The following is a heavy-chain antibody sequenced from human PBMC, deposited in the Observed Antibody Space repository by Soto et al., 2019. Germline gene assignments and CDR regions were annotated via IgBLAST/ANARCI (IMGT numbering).Heavy chain of an antibody. Sequence: PGGSLRLSCAASGFTFSLYWMNWVRQAPGKGLEWVANIKKDGSEKYYVDSVKGRFTISRDNAKNSLYLQMNSLRAEDTAVYYCARGNDYILDVWGKGTTVTVSS. CDR1: GFTFSLYW. D-gene: IGHD4-4*01. CDR3: ARGNDYILDV. J-gene: IGHJ6*04. V-gene: IGHV3-7*01. CDR2: IKKDGSEK.